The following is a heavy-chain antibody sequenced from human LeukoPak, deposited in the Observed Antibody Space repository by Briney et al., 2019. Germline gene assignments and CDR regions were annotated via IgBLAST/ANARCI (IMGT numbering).Heavy chain of an antibody. CDR2: ISYDGSNK. V-gene: IGHV3-30-3*01. CDR3: ARGKYQLLDYYYYGMDV. J-gene: IGHJ6*02. Sequence: GGSLRLSCAASGFTFSSYAMHWVRQAPGKGLEWVAVISYDGSNKYYADSVKGRFTISRDNSMNTLYLQMNSLRAEDTAVYYCARGKYQLLDYYYYGMDVWGQGTTVTVSS. D-gene: IGHD2-2*01. CDR1: GFTFSSYA.